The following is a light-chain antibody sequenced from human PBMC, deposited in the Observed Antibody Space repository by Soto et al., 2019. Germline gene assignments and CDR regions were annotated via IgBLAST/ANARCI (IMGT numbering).Light chain of an antibody. CDR1: SSDIGDSNY. Sequence: QSVLTQPASVSGSPGQSITISCTGTSSDIGDSNYVSWYQQHPGKAPKLVIYDVSNRPSGVSNRFSGSKSANTASLTISGLQAADEAVYYCSSFRSSSTSYVFGTGTKVTVL. CDR3: SSFRSSSTSYV. CDR2: DVS. J-gene: IGLJ1*01. V-gene: IGLV2-14*03.